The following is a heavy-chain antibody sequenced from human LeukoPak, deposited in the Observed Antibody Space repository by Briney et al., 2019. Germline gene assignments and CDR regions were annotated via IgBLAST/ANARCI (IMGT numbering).Heavy chain of an antibody. Sequence: SETLSLTCTVSGYSISSGYYWGWIRQPPGKGLEWIGSIYHSGSTYYNPSLKSRVTISVDTSKNQFSLKLSSVTAADTAVYYCARGADVDVSSDYWGQGILVTVSS. CDR2: IYHSGST. CDR3: ARGADVDVSSDY. V-gene: IGHV4-38-2*02. D-gene: IGHD3-16*01. J-gene: IGHJ4*02. CDR1: GYSISSGYY.